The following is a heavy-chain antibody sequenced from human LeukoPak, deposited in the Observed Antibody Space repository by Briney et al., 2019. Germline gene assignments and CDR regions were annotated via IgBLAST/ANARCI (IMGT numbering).Heavy chain of an antibody. Sequence: GGSLRLSCAASGLIVSNNYMSWVRQAPGKGLEWVSVMYSGGATHYGISVQGRFTISRDNSKNTLYLQMNSLRAEDTAIYFCARGVSSGSNVDPLDSWGQGTPVIVSS. CDR3: ARGVSSGSNVDPLDS. CDR2: MYSGGAT. CDR1: GLIVSNNY. D-gene: IGHD3-22*01. J-gene: IGHJ5*01. V-gene: IGHV3-53*01.